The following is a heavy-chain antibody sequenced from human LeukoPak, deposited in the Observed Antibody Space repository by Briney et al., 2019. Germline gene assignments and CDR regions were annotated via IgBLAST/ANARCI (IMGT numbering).Heavy chain of an antibody. CDR1: GFTLSTYE. CDR3: AATYYYDGSGDY. Sequence: GGSLRLSCAASGFTLSTYEMNWVRQAPGKGLEWVSYISSTGSNIYYADSVKGRFTISRDNAKNSLYLLMNSLRTEDTAVYYCAATYYYDGSGDYWGQGTLVTVSS. J-gene: IGHJ4*02. CDR2: ISSTGSNI. D-gene: IGHD3-22*01. V-gene: IGHV3-48*03.